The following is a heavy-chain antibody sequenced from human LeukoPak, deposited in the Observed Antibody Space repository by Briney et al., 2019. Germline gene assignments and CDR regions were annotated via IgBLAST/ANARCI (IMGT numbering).Heavy chain of an antibody. V-gene: IGHV1-69*05. CDR1: GGTFSSYA. D-gene: IGHD3-10*01. J-gene: IGHJ4*02. CDR3: AREDGWFGELSLDY. Sequence: ASVKVSCKASGGTFSSYAISWVRQAPGQGLEWMGRIIPIFGTANYAQKFQGRVTITTDESTSTAYMELSSLRSEDTAAYYCAREDGWFGELSLDYWGQGTLVTVSS. CDR2: IIPIFGTA.